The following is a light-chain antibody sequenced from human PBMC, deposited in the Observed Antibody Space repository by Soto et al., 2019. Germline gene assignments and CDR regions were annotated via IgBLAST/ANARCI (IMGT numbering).Light chain of an antibody. CDR1: SSNIGAGYG. V-gene: IGLV1-40*01. CDR2: GNS. CDR3: QSYDSSLSTFYV. J-gene: IGLJ1*01. Sequence: QSVLTQPPSVSGAPGQRVNISCTGSSSNIGAGYGVHWYQHLPGTAPKLLIYGNSNRPSGVPDRFSGSKSGTSASLAITGLQAEDEADYYCQSYDSSLSTFYVFGTGTQLTVL.